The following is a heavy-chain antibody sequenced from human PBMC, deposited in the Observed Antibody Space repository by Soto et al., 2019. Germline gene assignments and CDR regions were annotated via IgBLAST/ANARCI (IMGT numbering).Heavy chain of an antibody. CDR1: GVSITSYF. Sequence: SETLSLTCTVSGVSITSYFWSWIRQTPGKGLDWIGYIYYSGSTNYNPSLKSRVTISVDTSKNQFSLKLSSVTAADTAVYYCASGGRIAAVADYYGMDVWGQGTTGT. CDR2: IYYSGST. D-gene: IGHD6-13*01. J-gene: IGHJ6*02. V-gene: IGHV4-59*01. CDR3: ASGGRIAAVADYYGMDV.